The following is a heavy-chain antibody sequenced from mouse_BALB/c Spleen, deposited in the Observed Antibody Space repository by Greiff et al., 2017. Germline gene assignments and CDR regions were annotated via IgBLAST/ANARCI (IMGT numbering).Heavy chain of an antibody. CDR3: ARSGPWYFDV. J-gene: IGHJ1*01. V-gene: IGHV3-2*02. CDR1: GYSITSDYA. CDR2: ISYSGST. Sequence: EVKLQESGPSLVKPSQSLSLTCTVTGYSITSDYAWNWIRQFPGNKLEWMGYISYSGSTSYNPSLKSRISITRDTSKNQFFLQLNSVTTEDTATYYCARSGPWYFDVWGAGTTVTVSS. D-gene: IGHD3-1*01.